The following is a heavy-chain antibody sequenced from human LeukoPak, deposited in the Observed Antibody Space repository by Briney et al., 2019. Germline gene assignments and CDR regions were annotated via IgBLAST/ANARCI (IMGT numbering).Heavy chain of an antibody. CDR3: AKWAYYDFWSGHYKSHFDS. CDR2: ISSSSSYI. Sequence: PGGSLRLSCAASGFTFSSYSMNWVRQAPGKGLEWVSSISSSSSYIYYADSVKGRFTISRDNAKNSLYLHMNTLSAEDTAVYYCAKWAYYDFWSGHYKSHFDSWGQGTLVTVSP. D-gene: IGHD3-3*01. CDR1: GFTFSSYS. J-gene: IGHJ4*02. V-gene: IGHV3-21*04.